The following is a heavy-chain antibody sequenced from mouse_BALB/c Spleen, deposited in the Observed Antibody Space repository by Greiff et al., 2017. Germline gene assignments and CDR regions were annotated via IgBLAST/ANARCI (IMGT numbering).Heavy chain of an antibody. D-gene: IGHD1-1*01. J-gene: IGHJ4*01. CDR2: IWSDGST. CDR3: ARHGYGSSLYAMDY. Sequence: VQRVESGPELVAPSQSLSITCTVSGFSLTSYGVHWVRQPPGKGLEWLVVIWSDGSTTYNSALKSRLSISKDNSKSQVFLKMNSLQTDDTAMYYCARHGYGSSLYAMDYWGQGTSVTVSS. V-gene: IGHV2-6-2*01. CDR1: GFSLTSYG.